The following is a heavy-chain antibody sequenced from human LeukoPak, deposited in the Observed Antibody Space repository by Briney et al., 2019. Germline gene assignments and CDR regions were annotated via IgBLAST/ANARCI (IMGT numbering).Heavy chain of an antibody. V-gene: IGHV3-21*01. CDR2: ISSSSSYI. Sequence: GGSLRLSCAASGFTFSSYSMNWVRQAPGKGLEWVSSISSSSSYIYYADSVKGRFTISRDNAKNSLYLQMNSLRAEDTAVYYCARGTTGTTAEFDYWGQGTLVTVSS. J-gene: IGHJ4*02. CDR3: ARGTTGTTAEFDY. CDR1: GFTFSSYS. D-gene: IGHD1-1*01.